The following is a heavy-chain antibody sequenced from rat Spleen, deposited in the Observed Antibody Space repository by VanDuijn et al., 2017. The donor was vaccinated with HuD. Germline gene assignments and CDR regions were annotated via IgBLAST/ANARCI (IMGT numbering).Heavy chain of an antibody. V-gene: IGHV5-22*01. CDR1: GFTFSDYY. Sequence: EVQLVESGGGLVQPGRSLKLSCAASGFTFSDYYMAWVRQAPKKGLEWVASISYEGSSTYYGDSVKGRFTISRDNAKSTLYLQMNSLRSEDTATYYCARLTSPGYWGQGVMVTVSS. D-gene: IGHD1-4*01. CDR2: ISYEGSST. CDR3: ARLTSPGY. J-gene: IGHJ2*01.